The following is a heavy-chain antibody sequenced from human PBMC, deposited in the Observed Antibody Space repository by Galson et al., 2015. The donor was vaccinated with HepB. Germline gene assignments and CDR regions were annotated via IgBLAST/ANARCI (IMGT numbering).Heavy chain of an antibody. J-gene: IGHJ6*02. Sequence: SLRLSCAASGFTFGDYALTWFRRAPRKGLEWVAFIRSKAYGGTREYAASVKGRFTISRDDSKSIAYLQMNSLKTEDTAVYFCTRVWEDYSYGMDVWGQGTTVSVSS. CDR3: TRVWEDYSYGMDV. D-gene: IGHD1-26*01. CDR2: IRSKAYGGTR. V-gene: IGHV3-49*03. CDR1: GFTFGDYA.